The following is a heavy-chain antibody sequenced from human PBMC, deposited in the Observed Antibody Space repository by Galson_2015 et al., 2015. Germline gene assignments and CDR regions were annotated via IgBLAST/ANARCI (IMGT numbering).Heavy chain of an antibody. V-gene: IGHV3-30-3*01. CDR2: ISYDGSNK. CDR3: ARDLGLGGSYHPFDY. D-gene: IGHD1-26*01. CDR1: GFTFSSYA. Sequence: SLRLSCAASGFTFSSYAMHWVRQAPGKGLEWVAVISYDGSNKYYADSVKGRFTISRDNSKNTLYLQMNSLRAEDTAVYYCARDLGLGGSYHPFDYWGQGTLVTVSS. J-gene: IGHJ4*02.